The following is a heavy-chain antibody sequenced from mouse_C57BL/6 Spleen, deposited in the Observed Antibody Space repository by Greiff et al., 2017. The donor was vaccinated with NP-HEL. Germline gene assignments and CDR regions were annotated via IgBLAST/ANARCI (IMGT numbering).Heavy chain of an antibody. J-gene: IGHJ2*01. Sequence: QVHVKQPGAELVKPGASVKLSCKASGYTFTSYWMHWVKQRPGQGLEWIGMIHPNSGSTNYNEKFKSKATLTVDKSSSTAYMQLSSLTSEDSAVYYCARNYDYEDYWGQGTTLTVSS. CDR3: ARNYDYEDY. D-gene: IGHD2-4*01. V-gene: IGHV1-64*01. CDR2: IHPNSGST. CDR1: GYTFTSYW.